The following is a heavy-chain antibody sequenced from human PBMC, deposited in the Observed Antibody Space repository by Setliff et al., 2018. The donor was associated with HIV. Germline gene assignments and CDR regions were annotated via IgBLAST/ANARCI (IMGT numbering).Heavy chain of an antibody. J-gene: IGHJ6*02. CDR2: INSDGRST. CDR3: ARSVIGYYYYGMDV. D-gene: IGHD3-10*01. Sequence: GGSLRLSCAASGFTFSGSWMHWVRQAPGEELVWISRINSDGRSTIYADSVKGRFTISRDNAKNTLYLQLNSLRVEDTAVYYCARSVIGYYYYGMDVWGQGTLVTVSS. CDR1: GFTFSGSW. V-gene: IGHV3-74*01.